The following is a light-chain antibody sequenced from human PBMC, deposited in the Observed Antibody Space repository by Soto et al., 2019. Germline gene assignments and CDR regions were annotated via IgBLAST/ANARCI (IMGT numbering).Light chain of an antibody. CDR3: SSYTSSSTLLYV. Sequence: QSALTQPAPVSGSPGQSITISCTGTSSDVCGYNYVSWYQQHPGKAPKLMIYDVSNRPSGVSNRFSGSKSGNTASLTISGLQAEDEADYYCSSYTSSSTLLYVFGTGTKVT. CDR1: SSDVCGYNY. J-gene: IGLJ1*01. CDR2: DVS. V-gene: IGLV2-14*01.